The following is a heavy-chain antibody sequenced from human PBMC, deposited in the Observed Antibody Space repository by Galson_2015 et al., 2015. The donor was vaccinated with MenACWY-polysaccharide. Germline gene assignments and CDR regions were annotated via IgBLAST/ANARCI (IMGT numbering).Heavy chain of an antibody. CDR1: GFTFDDYA. CDR3: AKDMKDVGSASNHYYYGMDV. D-gene: IGHD2-2*01. CDR2: ISWNSGSI. V-gene: IGHV3-9*01. Sequence: SLRLSCAASGFTFDDYAMHWVRQAPGKGLEWVSGISWNSGSIGYADSVKGRFAISRDNAKNSLYLQMNSLRAEDTALYYCAKDMKDVGSASNHYYYGMDVWGQGTTVTVSS. J-gene: IGHJ6*02.